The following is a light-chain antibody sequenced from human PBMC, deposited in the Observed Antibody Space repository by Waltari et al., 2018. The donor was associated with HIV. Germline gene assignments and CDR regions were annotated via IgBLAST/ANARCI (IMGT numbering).Light chain of an antibody. CDR1: HSVSSY. CDR2: GAS. CDR3: HQRSNWPIT. V-gene: IGKV3-11*01. Sequence: EIVLTQSPGTLTLSPGERATLSCRASHSVSSYLAWYQQKPGQAPRLLIYGASSRATGIPARFSGSGSGTDFTLTISSLEPGDFGVYYCHQRSNWPITFGQGTRLEIK. J-gene: IGKJ5*01.